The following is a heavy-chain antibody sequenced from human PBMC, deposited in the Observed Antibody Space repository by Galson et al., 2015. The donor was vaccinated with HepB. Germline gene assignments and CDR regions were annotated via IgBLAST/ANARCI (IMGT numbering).Heavy chain of an antibody. V-gene: IGHV3-49*04. CDR3: KCGDAFDI. D-gene: IGHD2-21*01. J-gene: IGHJ3*02. CDR2: IRSKAYGGTT. CDR1: GFTFGDYA. Sequence: SLRLSCAASGFTFGDYAMSWVRQAPGKGLEWVGFIRSKAYGGTTEYAASVKGRFTISRDDSKSIAYLQMNSLKTEDTAVYYCKCGDAFDIWGQGTMVTVSS.